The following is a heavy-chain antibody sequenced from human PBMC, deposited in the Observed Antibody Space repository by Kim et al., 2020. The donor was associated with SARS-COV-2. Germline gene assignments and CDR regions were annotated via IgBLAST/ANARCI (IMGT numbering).Heavy chain of an antibody. J-gene: IGHJ6*02. CDR1: GGSFSGYY. V-gene: IGHV4-34*01. Sequence: SETLSLTCAVYGGSFSGYYWSWIRQPPGKGLEWIGEINHSGSTNYNPSLKSRVTISVDTSKNQFSLKLSSVTAADTAVYYCATISTGPSIAARSHYGMDVWGQGTTVTVSS. CDR2: INHSGST. CDR3: ATISTGPSIAARSHYGMDV. D-gene: IGHD6-6*01.